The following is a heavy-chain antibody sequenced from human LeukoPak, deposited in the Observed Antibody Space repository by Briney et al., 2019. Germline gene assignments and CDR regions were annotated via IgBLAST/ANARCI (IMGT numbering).Heavy chain of an antibody. Sequence: PGGSLRLSCTAFEFTASSNYMSWVRQAPGKGLEWVSVIYSGGSTYYADSVKGRFTISRDNSKNTLYLQMNSLRAEDTAVYYCASNRRGYSYGYYDYWGKGTLVTVSS. V-gene: IGHV3-53*01. CDR1: EFTASSNY. J-gene: IGHJ4*02. CDR3: ASNRRGYSYGYYDY. D-gene: IGHD5-18*01. CDR2: IYSGGST.